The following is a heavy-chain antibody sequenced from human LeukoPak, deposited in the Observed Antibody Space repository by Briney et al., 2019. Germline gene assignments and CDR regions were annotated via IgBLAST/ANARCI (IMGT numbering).Heavy chain of an antibody. Sequence: GASVKVSCKASGYTFTGYYMHWVRQAPGQGLEWMGWINPNSGGTNYAQKFQGRVTMTRDTSISTAYMELSRLRSDDTAVYYCARDPLHGSYSLAFDIWGQGTMVLFSS. J-gene: IGHJ3*02. V-gene: IGHV1-2*02. CDR2: INPNSGGT. CDR3: ARDPLHGSYSLAFDI. D-gene: IGHD1-26*01. CDR1: GYTFTGYY.